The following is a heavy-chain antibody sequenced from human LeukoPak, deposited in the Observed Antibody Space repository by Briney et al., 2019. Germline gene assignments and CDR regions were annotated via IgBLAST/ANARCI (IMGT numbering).Heavy chain of an antibody. Sequence: PGGSLRLSCAASGFTFSSYSMNWVRQAPGKGLEWVSSISSSSSYIYYADSVKGRFTISRDNSKNTLYLQMNSLRAEDTAVYYCAKDYYDFWSGYYSTCDYWGQGTLVTVSS. CDR1: GFTFSSYS. J-gene: IGHJ4*02. CDR2: ISSSSSYI. D-gene: IGHD3-3*01. CDR3: AKDYYDFWSGYYSTCDY. V-gene: IGHV3-21*01.